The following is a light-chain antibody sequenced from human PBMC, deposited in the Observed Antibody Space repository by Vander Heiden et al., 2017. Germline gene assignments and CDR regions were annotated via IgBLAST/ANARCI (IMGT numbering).Light chain of an antibody. CDR1: QSVLYSSNNKNY. J-gene: IGKJ1*01. Sequence: DIVMIWSPDSLAVSLGERATINCKSSQSVLYSSNNKNYLAWYQQKPGQPPKLLIYWASTRESGVPDRFSGSGSGTDFTLTISSLQAEDVAVYYCQQDDSTPRTFGQGTKVEIK. CDR2: WAS. V-gene: IGKV4-1*01. CDR3: QQDDSTPRT.